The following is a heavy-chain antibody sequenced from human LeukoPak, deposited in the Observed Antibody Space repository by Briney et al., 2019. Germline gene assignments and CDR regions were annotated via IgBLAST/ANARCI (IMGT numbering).Heavy chain of an antibody. Sequence: PGGSLRLSCAASGFTFSSCALNWVRQAPGKGLEWVSGIGGSGGSTYYADSVKGRFTISRDNSKNTLYLQVNSLRAEDTAVYYCATYSSLNRREFQYWGQGTLLTVSS. CDR1: GFTFSSCA. CDR2: IGGSGGST. J-gene: IGHJ1*01. CDR3: ATYSSLNRREFQY. D-gene: IGHD3-22*01. V-gene: IGHV3-23*01.